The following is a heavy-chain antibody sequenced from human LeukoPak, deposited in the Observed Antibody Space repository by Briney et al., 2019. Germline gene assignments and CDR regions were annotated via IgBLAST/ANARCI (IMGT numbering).Heavy chain of an antibody. CDR3: ATANGNAFDI. J-gene: IGHJ3*02. CDR1: SASIFGTYYH. D-gene: IGHD1-26*01. Sequence: SETLSLTCIVSSASIFGTYYHWGWIRQPPGKGLEWIGTFYYSGSTLYNPSLKSRVTISVDTSKSHFSLRLASVTATDTAVYYCATANGNAFDIWGQGTLVTVSS. CDR2: FYYSGST. V-gene: IGHV4-39*01.